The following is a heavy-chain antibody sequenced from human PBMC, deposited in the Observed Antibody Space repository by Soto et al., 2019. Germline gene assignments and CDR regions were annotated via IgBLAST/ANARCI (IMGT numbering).Heavy chain of an antibody. CDR1: GYSFTNYW. CDR3: ARGESSTPYFEY. D-gene: IGHD6-19*01. CDR2: IYPGDSDT. Sequence: GESVKISCQGSGYSFTNYWIAWVRQMPGKDLEWMGIIYPGDSDTRYSPSFQGQVTISADKSTSTAYLQWSSLKASDNAMYYCARGESSTPYFEYCSQGALVTVS. J-gene: IGHJ4*02. V-gene: IGHV5-51*01.